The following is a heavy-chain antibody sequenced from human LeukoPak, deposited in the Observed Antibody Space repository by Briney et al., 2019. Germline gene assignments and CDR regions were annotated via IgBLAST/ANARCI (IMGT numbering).Heavy chain of an antibody. D-gene: IGHD6-19*01. Sequence: ASVKVSCKAPGYTFTGYYMHWVRQAPGQGLEWMGWINPNSGGTNYAQKFQGRVTMTRDTSISTAYMELSRLRSDDTAVYYCAREGYSSGWAPFDYWGQGTLVTVSS. CDR1: GYTFTGYY. J-gene: IGHJ4*02. CDR3: AREGYSSGWAPFDY. CDR2: INPNSGGT. V-gene: IGHV1-2*02.